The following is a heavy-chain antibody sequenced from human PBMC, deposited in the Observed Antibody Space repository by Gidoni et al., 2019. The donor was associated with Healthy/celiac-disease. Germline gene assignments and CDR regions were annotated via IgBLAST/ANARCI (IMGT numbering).Heavy chain of an antibody. V-gene: IGHV3-30*18. D-gene: IGHD2-15*01. CDR1: GFPFSSYG. CDR3: AKDWFAEVAATDWFDP. Sequence: QVQLVESGGGVVQPGRSLRLSCAASGFPFSSYGMHWVRQAPGKGLEWVAVISYDGSNKYYADSVKGRFTISRDNSKNTLYLQMNSLRAEDTAVYYCAKDWFAEVAATDWFDPWGQGTLVTVSS. CDR2: ISYDGSNK. J-gene: IGHJ5*02.